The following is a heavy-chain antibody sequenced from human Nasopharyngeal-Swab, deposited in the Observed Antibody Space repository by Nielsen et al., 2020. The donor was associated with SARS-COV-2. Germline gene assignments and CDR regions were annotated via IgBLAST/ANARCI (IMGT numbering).Heavy chain of an antibody. CDR2: IIPIFGTA. CDR1: GVTFISYA. D-gene: IGHD1-26*01. CDR3: ARDSGSYPDDAFDI. V-gene: IGHV1-69*13. Sequence: SVKVSYKASGVTFISYAISWVRQAPGQGLEWMGGIIPIFGTANYAQKFQGRVTITADESTSTAYMELSSLRSEDTAVYYCARDSGSYPDDAFDIWGQGTMVTVSS. J-gene: IGHJ3*02.